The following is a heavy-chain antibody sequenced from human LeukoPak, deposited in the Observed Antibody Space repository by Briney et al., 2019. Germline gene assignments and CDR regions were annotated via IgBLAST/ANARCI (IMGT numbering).Heavy chain of an antibody. CDR1: GGSISSSNW. V-gene: IGHV4-4*02. CDR2: IYHSGST. Sequence: SGTLSLTCAVSGGSISSSNWWSWVRRPPGKGLEWIGEIYHSGSTNYNPSLKSRATISVDTSKSHVSLKLNSVTAADTAVYYCARSGYNNGRRGHDAFGIWGQGTMVTVSS. CDR3: ARSGYNNGRRGHDAFGI. J-gene: IGHJ3*02. D-gene: IGHD5-12*01.